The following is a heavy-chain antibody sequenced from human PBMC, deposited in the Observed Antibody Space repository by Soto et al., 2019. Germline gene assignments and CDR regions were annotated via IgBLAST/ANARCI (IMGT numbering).Heavy chain of an antibody. V-gene: IGHV4-61*08. CDR3: ARRDYTRWYWFDR. Sequence: QVQLQESGPGLVKPSETLSLTCTVSVSGGSVSTGVHYWSWIRQPPGKGLEWIGYIYYSGSTNYNPSLKSRVTISVDTSKIQFSLRLTSVTAADSAVYYCARRDYTRWYWFDRWGRGTLVSVSS. CDR1: GGSVSTGVHY. D-gene: IGHD6-13*01. J-gene: IGHJ2*01. CDR2: IYYSGST.